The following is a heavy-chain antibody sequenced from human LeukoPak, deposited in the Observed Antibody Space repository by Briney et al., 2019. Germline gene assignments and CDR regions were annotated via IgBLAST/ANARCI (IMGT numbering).Heavy chain of an antibody. CDR2: IHYSGST. J-gene: IGHJ4*02. D-gene: IGHD3-10*01. CDR1: SGSISSDY. CDR3: ARHLRGSGSSTFFDY. Sequence: SETLSLTCSVSSGSISSDYWSWIRQPPGKGLEWIGYIHYSGSTKYNPSLKSRVTISIDTSNNQFSLRLSSVTAADTAVYYCARHLRGSGSSTFFDYWGQGTLVTVSS. V-gene: IGHV4-59*08.